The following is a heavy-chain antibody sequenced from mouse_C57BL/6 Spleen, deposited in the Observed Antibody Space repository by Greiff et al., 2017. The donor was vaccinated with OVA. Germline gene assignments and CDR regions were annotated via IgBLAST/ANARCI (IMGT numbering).Heavy chain of an antibody. CDR3: ARGDPFDY. V-gene: IGHV5-4*03. CDR1: GFTFSSYA. Sequence: EVMLVESGGGLVKPGGSLKLSCAASGFTFSSYAMSWVRQTPEKRLEWVATISDGGSYTYYPDNVKGRFTISRDNAKNNLYLQMSHLKSEDTAMYYCARGDPFDYWGQGTTLTVSS. CDR2: ISDGGSYT. D-gene: IGHD3-3*01. J-gene: IGHJ2*01.